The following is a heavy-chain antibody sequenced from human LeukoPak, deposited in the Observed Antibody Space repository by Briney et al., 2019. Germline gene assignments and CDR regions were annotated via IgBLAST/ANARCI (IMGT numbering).Heavy chain of an antibody. CDR1: GFTFSSYW. V-gene: IGHV3-7*01. CDR2: IKQDGSEK. D-gene: IGHD6-13*01. J-gene: IGHJ4*02. CDR3: ARSSSWYCHYFDY. Sequence: PGGSLRLSCAASGFTFSSYWMSWVRQAPGKGLEWVANIKQDGSEKYYVDSVKGRFTISRDNAKNSLYLQMNSLRAEDTAVYYCARSSSWYCHYFDYWGQGTLVTVSS.